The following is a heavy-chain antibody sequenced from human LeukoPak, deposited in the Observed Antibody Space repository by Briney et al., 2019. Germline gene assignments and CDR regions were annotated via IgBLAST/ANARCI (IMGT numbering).Heavy chain of an antibody. J-gene: IGHJ2*01. CDR3: ARDQTAMRSFDL. Sequence: PSETLSLTCTVSGGSISSYYWSWIRQPPGKGLEWIGYIYYSGSTNYNPSLKRRVTISVDTSKNQFSLKLSSVTAADTAVYYCARDQTAMRSFDLWGRGTLVTVSS. CDR1: GGSISSYY. CDR2: IYYSGST. D-gene: IGHD5-18*01. V-gene: IGHV4-59*01.